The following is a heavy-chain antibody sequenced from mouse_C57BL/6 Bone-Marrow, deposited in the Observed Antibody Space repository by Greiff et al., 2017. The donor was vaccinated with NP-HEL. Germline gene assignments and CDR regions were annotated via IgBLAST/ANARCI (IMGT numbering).Heavy chain of an antibody. CDR1: GFSFSSYC. CDR3: ARHDGAFDY. CDR2: TSSGGSYT. Sequence: EVQGVESGGDLVKPGGSLKLSCAASGFSFSSYCMSSVRQTPDKRLEWVATTSSGGSYTYYPDSVKGRFTISRDNAKNTLYLQMSSLKSEDTAMYYCARHDGAFDYWGQGTTLTVSS. J-gene: IGHJ2*01. V-gene: IGHV5-6*01.